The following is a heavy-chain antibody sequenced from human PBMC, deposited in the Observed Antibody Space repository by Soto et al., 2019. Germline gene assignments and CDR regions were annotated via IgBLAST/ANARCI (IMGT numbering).Heavy chain of an antibody. J-gene: IGHJ6*02. CDR2: ISSSSSYI. V-gene: IGHV3-21*01. CDR3: ARGYCSSTSCYYYYGMDV. D-gene: IGHD2-2*01. Sequence: EVQLVESGGGLVKPGGSLRLSCAASGFTFSSYSMNWVRQAPGKGLEWVSSISSSSSYIYYADSVKGRFTISRDNAKNSLYLQMNSLRAEDTAVYYCARGYCSSTSCYYYYGMDVWGQGTTVTVSS. CDR1: GFTFSSYS.